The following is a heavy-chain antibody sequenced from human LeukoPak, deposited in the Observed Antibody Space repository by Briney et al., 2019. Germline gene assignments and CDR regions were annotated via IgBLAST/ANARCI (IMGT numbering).Heavy chain of an antibody. Sequence: GGSLRLSCAASGFTFSDFAMTWVRQAPGKGLEGVATISGSGLMTYYADSVKGRFTVSGDNSKNTLYLQMSSLTAADTAVYYCAKDRSIETYYTFDHWGQGTLVTVSS. J-gene: IGHJ4*02. CDR2: ISGSGLMT. D-gene: IGHD1-26*01. CDR1: GFTFSDFA. CDR3: AKDRSIETYYTFDH. V-gene: IGHV3-23*01.